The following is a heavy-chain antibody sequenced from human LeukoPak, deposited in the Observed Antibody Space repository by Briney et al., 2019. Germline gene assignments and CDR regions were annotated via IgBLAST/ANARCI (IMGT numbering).Heavy chain of an antibody. CDR1: GYTFTGYY. Sequence: ASVKVSGKGSGYTFTGYYMHWVRQAPGQGLEWMGWINPNSGGTNYAQKFQGRVTMTRDTSISTDYMELSRLRSDDTAVYYCARYSSGWFRDSLDYWGQGTLVTVSS. CDR2: INPNSGGT. D-gene: IGHD6-19*01. V-gene: IGHV1-2*02. J-gene: IGHJ4*02. CDR3: ARYSSGWFRDSLDY.